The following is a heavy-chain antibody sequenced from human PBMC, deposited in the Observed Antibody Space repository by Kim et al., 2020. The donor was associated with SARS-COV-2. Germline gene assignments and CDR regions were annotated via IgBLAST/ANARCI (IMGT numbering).Heavy chain of an antibody. V-gene: IGHV3-30*18. Sequence: GGSLRLSCAASGFTFSSYGMHWVRQAPGKGLEGVAVILYDGNKKYYVDSVKGRLTISRDNSKNTLYLQMNSLRAEDTAVYYCAKDHGVRGVEQDYWGQGTLVTLSS. J-gene: IGHJ4*02. CDR3: AKDHGVRGVEQDY. CDR2: ILYDGNKK. CDR1: GFTFSSYG. D-gene: IGHD3-10*01.